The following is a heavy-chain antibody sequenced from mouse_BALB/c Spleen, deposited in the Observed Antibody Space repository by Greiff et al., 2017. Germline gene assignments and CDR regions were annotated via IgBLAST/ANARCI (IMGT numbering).Heavy chain of an antibody. CDR2: ISDGGSYT. V-gene: IGHV5-4*02. Sequence: DVKLVESGGGLVKPGGSLKLSCAASGFTFSDYYMYWVRQTPEKRLEWVATISDGGSYTYYPDSVKGRFTISRDNAKNNLYLQMSSLKSEDTAMYYCARDMGNDYAMDYWGQGTSVTVSS. CDR3: ARDMGNDYAMDY. J-gene: IGHJ4*01. CDR1: GFTFSDYY. D-gene: IGHD2-1*01.